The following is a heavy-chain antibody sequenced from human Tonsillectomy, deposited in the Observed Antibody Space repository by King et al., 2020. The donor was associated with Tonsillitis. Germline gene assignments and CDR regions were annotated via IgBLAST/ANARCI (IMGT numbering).Heavy chain of an antibody. CDR1: GFTFSGSA. CDR2: IRSKANSYAT. Sequence: VQLVESGGGLVQPGGSLKLSCAASGFTFSGSAMHWVRQASGKGLEWVGRIRSKANSYATAYAASVKGRFTISRDDSKNTAYLQMNSLKTEDTAVYYCTSSPRGEYYVSSGFERPDYWGQATLVTVSS. V-gene: IGHV3-73*01. J-gene: IGHJ4*02. CDR3: TSSPRGEYYVSSGFERPDY. D-gene: IGHD3-22*01.